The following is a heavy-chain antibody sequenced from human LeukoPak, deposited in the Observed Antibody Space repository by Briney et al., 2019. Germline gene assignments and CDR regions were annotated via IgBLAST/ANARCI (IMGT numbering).Heavy chain of an antibody. CDR3: ARGLLGPAAAGTGDAFDI. CDR1: GGSFSGYY. J-gene: IGHJ3*02. V-gene: IGHV4-34*01. D-gene: IGHD6-13*01. Sequence: SETLSLTCAVYGGSFSGYYWSWIRQPPGKGLEWIGEINHSGSTNYNPSLKSRVTISVDTSKNQFSLKLSSMTAADTAVYYCARGLLGPAAAGTGDAFDIWGQGTMVTVSS. CDR2: INHSGST.